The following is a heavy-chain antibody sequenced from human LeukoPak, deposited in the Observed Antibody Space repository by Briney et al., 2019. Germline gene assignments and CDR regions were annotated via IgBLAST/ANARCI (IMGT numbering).Heavy chain of an antibody. D-gene: IGHD2-21*02. CDR2: INPSGGST. CDR3: ARMSTYCGGDCYSG. V-gene: IGHV1-46*01. Sequence: PGGSLRLSCAASGFTVSSNYMSWVRQAPGQGLEWVGIINPSGGSTNYAQKFQGRVTMTRDTSTTTVYMELSSLRSEDTAVYYCARMSTYCGGDCYSGWGQGTLVTVSS. J-gene: IGHJ4*02. CDR1: GFTVSSNY.